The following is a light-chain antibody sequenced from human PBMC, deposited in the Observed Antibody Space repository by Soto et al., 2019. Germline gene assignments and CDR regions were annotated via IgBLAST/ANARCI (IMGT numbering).Light chain of an antibody. CDR2: TDN. V-gene: IGLV1-44*01. Sequence: QSVLTQPPSASGTPGQRVTISCSGSSSNIGINTVNWYQQVPGTAPKLLIYTDNQRPSGVPDRFSGSKSGTSASLAISGPQSEDEADYYCAAWDDSLNGLYVFGTGTQLTVL. CDR1: SSNIGINT. CDR3: AAWDDSLNGLYV. J-gene: IGLJ1*01.